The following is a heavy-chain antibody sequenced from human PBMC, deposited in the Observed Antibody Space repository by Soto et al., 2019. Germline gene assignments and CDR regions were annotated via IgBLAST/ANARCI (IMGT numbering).Heavy chain of an antibody. CDR2: ISWNSGSI. Sequence: EVQLVESGGGLVQPGRSLRLSCAASGFTFDDYAMHWVRQAPGKGLEWVSGISWNSGSIGYADSVKGRFTISRDNAKNSLYLQMNSLRAEDTALYYCAKDMMVGGDGIDYWGQGTLVTVSS. CDR1: GFTFDDYA. CDR3: AKDMMVGGDGIDY. D-gene: IGHD2-15*01. V-gene: IGHV3-9*01. J-gene: IGHJ4*02.